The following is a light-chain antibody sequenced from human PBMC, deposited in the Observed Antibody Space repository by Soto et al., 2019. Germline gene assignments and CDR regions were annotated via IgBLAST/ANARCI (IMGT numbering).Light chain of an antibody. V-gene: IGKV1-9*01. CDR3: QQLNSYPFT. Sequence: DIQLTQSPSFLSASVGDRVTITCRASQGISSYLAWYQQKPGKAPKLLMYAASTLQSGVPSRFSGSGSGTEFTPTISTLQPEDFATYYCQQLNSYPFTFGGGTKVEIK. CDR1: QGISSY. J-gene: IGKJ4*01. CDR2: AAS.